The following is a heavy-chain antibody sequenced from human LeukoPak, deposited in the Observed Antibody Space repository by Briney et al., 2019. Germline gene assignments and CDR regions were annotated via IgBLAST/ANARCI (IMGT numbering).Heavy chain of an antibody. Sequence: PGGSLRLSCAASGFTFSDYYMSWIRQAPGKGLEWVSYISSSGSSIYYADPVKGRFTISRDSAKNSLYLQMNSLRAEDTAVYYCATRKTYYYDSSGDYWGQGTLVTVSS. CDR3: ATRKTYYYDSSGDY. J-gene: IGHJ4*02. CDR2: ISSSGSSI. D-gene: IGHD3-22*01. CDR1: GFTFSDYY. V-gene: IGHV3-11*04.